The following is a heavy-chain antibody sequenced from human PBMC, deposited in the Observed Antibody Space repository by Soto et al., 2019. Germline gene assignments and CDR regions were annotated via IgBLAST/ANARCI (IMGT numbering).Heavy chain of an antibody. V-gene: IGHV1-69*12. J-gene: IGHJ6*02. CDR3: ARVKAGAGFFNYHGLDV. CDR1: GGTFSNYA. Sequence: QVQLVQSGAEVKKPGSSVKVSCKASGGTFSNYAISWVRQAPGQGLEWMGGIIPIFGTTYYAQKFQGRVTIIADESTTTAYWGVSSLRSEDTAMYYCARVKAGAGFFNYHGLDVWGQGTAVSFSS. CDR2: IIPIFGTT. D-gene: IGHD6-19*01.